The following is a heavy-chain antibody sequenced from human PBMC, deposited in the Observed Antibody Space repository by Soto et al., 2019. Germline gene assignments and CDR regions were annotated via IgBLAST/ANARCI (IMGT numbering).Heavy chain of an antibody. V-gene: IGHV2-5*02. J-gene: IGHJ5*02. D-gene: IGHD3-9*01. CDR1: GFSLSTSGVG. CDR3: AHSSPRYFDWYDSSGCFDP. CDR2: IYWDDDN. Sequence: QITGKESGPTLVKPTQTLTLTCTLSGFSLSTSGVGVGWIRQPPGKALKWLALIYWDDDNRYRPSLKSRLTITKATAKNPVVLTITNMDPVDTATYSGAHSSPRYFDWYDSSGCFDPWGQGTLVTVSS.